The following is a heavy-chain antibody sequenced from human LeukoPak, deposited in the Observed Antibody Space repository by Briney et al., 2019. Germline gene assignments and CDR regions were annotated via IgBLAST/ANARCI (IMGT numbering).Heavy chain of an antibody. Sequence: SETLSLTCAVYGGSFSGYYWIWIRQPPGKGLEGIGEINQRGSTNYNPSLKSRVTISVDTSKNQFSLKLSSVTAADTAVYYCARGKVVVAATPKKYYYYYYMDVWGKGTTVTVSS. J-gene: IGHJ6*03. D-gene: IGHD2-15*01. CDR2: INQRGST. V-gene: IGHV4-34*01. CDR1: GGSFSGYY. CDR3: ARGKVVVAATPKKYYYYYYMDV.